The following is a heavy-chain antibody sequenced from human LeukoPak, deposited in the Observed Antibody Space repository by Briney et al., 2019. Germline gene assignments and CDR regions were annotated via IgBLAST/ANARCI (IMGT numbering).Heavy chain of an antibody. CDR1: GFTFSSYE. CDR2: ISSSGSTI. J-gene: IGHJ3*02. V-gene: IGHV3-48*03. Sequence: GGSLRLSCAASGFTFSSYEMNWVRQAPGKGLEWVSYISSSGSTIYYADSVKGRFTISRDNSKNTLYLQMNSLRAEDTAVYYCASYDGTFDIWGQGTMVTVSS. CDR3: ASYDGTFDI. D-gene: IGHD3-16*01.